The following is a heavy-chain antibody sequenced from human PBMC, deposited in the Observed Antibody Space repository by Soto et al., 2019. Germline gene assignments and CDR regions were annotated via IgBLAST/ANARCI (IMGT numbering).Heavy chain of an antibody. Sequence: QVQLQQWGAGLLKPSETLSLTCAVYGGSFSGYYWSWIRQTPGKGLEWIGEINDSGSTNNNPTIKTRVTILGDTPKNQFSLKLSSVTAAGTAVYYCARGLLLWFGELSRRGGYYYYMDVWGKGTTVTVSS. CDR1: GGSFSGYY. CDR2: INDSGST. J-gene: IGHJ6*03. D-gene: IGHD3-10*01. V-gene: IGHV4-34*01. CDR3: ARGLLLWFGELSRRGGYYYYMDV.